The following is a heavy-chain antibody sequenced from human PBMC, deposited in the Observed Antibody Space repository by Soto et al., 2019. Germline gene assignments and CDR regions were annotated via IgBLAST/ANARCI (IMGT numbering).Heavy chain of an antibody. CDR2: INHSGST. Sequence: SETLSLTCAVYGGSFSGYYWSWIRQPPGKGLEWIGEINHSGSTNYNPSLKSRVTISLDTSKNQFSLKLSSVTAADTAVYYCARGSHGDYVDYWGQGTLVTVSS. CDR1: GGSFSGYY. D-gene: IGHD4-17*01. V-gene: IGHV4-34*01. J-gene: IGHJ4*02. CDR3: ARGSHGDYVDY.